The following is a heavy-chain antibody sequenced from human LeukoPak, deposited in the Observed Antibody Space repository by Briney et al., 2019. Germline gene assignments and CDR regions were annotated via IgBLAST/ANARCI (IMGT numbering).Heavy chain of an antibody. Sequence: ASVKVSCKASVGTFSSYAISWVPQAPGQGLEWMGGIIPIFGTANYAQKFQGRVTITTDASTSTDYMEQRTLRYENTAVYYCARLSSSGSHAFDIWGQGTMVTVSS. J-gene: IGHJ3*02. CDR1: VGTFSSYA. D-gene: IGHD3-22*01. CDR2: IIPIFGTA. CDR3: ARLSSSGSHAFDI. V-gene: IGHV1-69*05.